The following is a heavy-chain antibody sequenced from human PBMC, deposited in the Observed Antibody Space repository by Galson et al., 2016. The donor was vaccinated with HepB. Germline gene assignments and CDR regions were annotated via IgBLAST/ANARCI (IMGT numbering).Heavy chain of an antibody. V-gene: IGHV3-23*01. J-gene: IGHJ6*04. Sequence: SLRLSCAASGFTFSTYAMSWVRQAPGKGLEWVSVISGSGGYTYYADSVKGRFITSRDSSRNTQYLQMNSLSADDTAVYFCAKAPRTGMDVWGKGTTVTVSS. CDR3: AKAPRTGMDV. CDR1: GFTFSTYA. CDR2: ISGSGGYT.